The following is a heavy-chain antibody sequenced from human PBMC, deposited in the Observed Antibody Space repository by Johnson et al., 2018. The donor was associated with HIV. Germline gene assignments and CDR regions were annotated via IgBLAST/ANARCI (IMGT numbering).Heavy chain of an antibody. CDR2: IWSDGSNK. J-gene: IGHJ3*02. Sequence: QVQLVESGGGVVQPGRSVRLSCAASGLSFSSYGMEWVRPAPGTGLECVAVIWSDGSNKHYADSVKGRFTISRDNSKNTLYLQMNSLRAEDTAVYYCATSTASDALDIWGQGTMVTVSS. CDR1: GLSFSSYG. D-gene: IGHD1-1*01. CDR3: ATSTASDALDI. V-gene: IGHV3-33*01.